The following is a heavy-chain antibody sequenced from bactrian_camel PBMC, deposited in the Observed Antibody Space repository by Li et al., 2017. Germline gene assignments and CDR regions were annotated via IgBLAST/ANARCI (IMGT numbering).Heavy chain of an antibody. CDR1: GDTYNRNC. D-gene: IGHD2*01. CDR3: AARGPYCYTKLSVADFTY. Sequence: QLVESGGDSVQVGGSLRLSCAASGDTYNRNCMAWFRQAPGKEREGVARIYTGSGNTYYADSVKGRFTISQDNAKNTVCLQMNSLKPEDTAMYYCAARGPYCYTKLSVADFTYWGQGTQVTVS. J-gene: IGHJ6*01. CDR2: IYTGSGNT. V-gene: IGHV3S25*01.